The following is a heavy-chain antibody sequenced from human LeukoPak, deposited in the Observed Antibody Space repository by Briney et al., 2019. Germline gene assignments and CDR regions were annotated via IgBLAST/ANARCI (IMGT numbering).Heavy chain of an antibody. V-gene: IGHV3-23*01. D-gene: IGHD1-26*01. CDR2: ISGSGGST. CDR3: AKGGPNGPSGY. Sequence: GGSLRLSCAASGVTFSSDAMSGGRGAPGEGVERGSGISGSGGSTYYADSVKGRFTISRVNSKNTLYLQMNSLRADDTAVYYCAKGGPNGPSGYWGQGTLVTVSS. J-gene: IGHJ4*02. CDR1: GVTFSSDA.